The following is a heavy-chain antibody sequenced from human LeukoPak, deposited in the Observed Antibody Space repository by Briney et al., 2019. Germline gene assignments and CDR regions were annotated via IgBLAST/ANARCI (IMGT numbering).Heavy chain of an antibody. J-gene: IGHJ5*02. CDR1: GYTFTSYD. V-gene: IGHV1-8*01. Sequence: GASVKVSCKAFGYTFTSYDINWVRQATGQGLECVGWMNPNSGHTGYAQKFQGRVTMTRNTSITTAYMELSSLRSEDTAVYYCARTHYYDSSGDNWFDPWGQGTLVTVSS. CDR2: MNPNSGHT. D-gene: IGHD3-22*01. CDR3: ARTHYYDSSGDNWFDP.